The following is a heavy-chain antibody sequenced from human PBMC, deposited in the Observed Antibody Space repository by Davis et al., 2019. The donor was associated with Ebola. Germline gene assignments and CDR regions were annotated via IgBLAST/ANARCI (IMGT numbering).Heavy chain of an antibody. V-gene: IGHV3-53*01. J-gene: IGHJ4*02. CDR1: GFTVSSNH. D-gene: IGHD4-17*01. CDR3: ARSAYGDYFWY. Sequence: PGGSLRLSCAASGFTVSSNHMSWVRQAPGKGLEWVSVIYSGGSTYYADSVKGRFTISRDNSKNTLYLQMNSLRAEDTAVYYCARSAYGDYFWYWGQGTLVTVSS. CDR2: IYSGGST.